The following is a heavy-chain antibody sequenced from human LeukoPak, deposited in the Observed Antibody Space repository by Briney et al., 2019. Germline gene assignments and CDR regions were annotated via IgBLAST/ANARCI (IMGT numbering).Heavy chain of an antibody. J-gene: IGHJ5*01. CDR1: GFTFRNYW. CDR2: IKEDGRET. V-gene: IGHV3-7*01. D-gene: IGHD2/OR15-2a*01. CDR3: AKPQNFRASACFDS. Sequence: GESLRLSCAASGFTFRNYWMSWVRQAPGKGPEWVANIKEDGRETYYLDSVEGRFTISRDNARNSLELQMNSLRVEDTAVYYCAKPQNFRASACFDSWVQATLVTVSS.